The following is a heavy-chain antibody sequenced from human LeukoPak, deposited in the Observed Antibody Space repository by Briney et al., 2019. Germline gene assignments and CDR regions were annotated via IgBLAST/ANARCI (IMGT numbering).Heavy chain of an antibody. J-gene: IGHJ6*03. Sequence: ASVKVSCKASGGTFSSYAISWVRQAPGQGLEWMGGIIPIFGTANYAQKFQGRVTITADESTSTAYMELSSLRSEDTAVYYCARGAVLYYYYYYMDVWGKGTTVTVSS. CDR1: GGTFSSYA. CDR2: IIPIFGTA. V-gene: IGHV1-69*13. CDR3: ARGAVLYYYYYYMDV.